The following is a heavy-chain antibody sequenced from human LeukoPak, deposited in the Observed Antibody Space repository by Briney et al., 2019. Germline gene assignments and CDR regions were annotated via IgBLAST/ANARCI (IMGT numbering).Heavy chain of an antibody. D-gene: IGHD3-22*01. CDR1: GFTFSKYA. V-gene: IGHV3-21*01. Sequence: GSLRLSCAASGFTFSKYAMSWVRQAPGKGLEWVSSISSSSSYIYYADSVKGRFTISRDNAKNSLYLQMNSLRAEDTAVYYCARGYYDSSGYYYSPTDAFDIWGQGTMVTVSS. J-gene: IGHJ3*02. CDR2: ISSSSSYI. CDR3: ARGYYDSSGYYYSPTDAFDI.